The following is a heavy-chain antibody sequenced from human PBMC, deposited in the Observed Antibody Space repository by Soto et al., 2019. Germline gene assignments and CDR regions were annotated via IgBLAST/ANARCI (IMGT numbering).Heavy chain of an antibody. V-gene: IGHV3-23*01. Sequence: PGGSLRLSCAASGFTFSNYDMSWVRQAPGEGLEWASSVSIRGASAFYTDSVKGRFTVSRDDSKNTLFLQMNILRAEDTAMYYCAKEIFGVAGRAFHIWGQGTMVTVSS. J-gene: IGHJ3*02. D-gene: IGHD3-3*01. CDR2: VSIRGASA. CDR3: AKEIFGVAGRAFHI. CDR1: GFTFSNYD.